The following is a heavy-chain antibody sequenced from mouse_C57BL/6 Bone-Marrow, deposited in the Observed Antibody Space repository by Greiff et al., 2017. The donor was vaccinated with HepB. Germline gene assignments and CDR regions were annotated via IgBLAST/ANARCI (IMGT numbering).Heavy chain of an antibody. J-gene: IGHJ2*01. CDR3: ARGLRYWWYYFDY. CDR1: GYTFTSYG. D-gene: IGHD1-1*01. CDR2: IYPRSGNT. Sequence: QVQLQQSGAELARPGASVKLSCKASGYTFTSYGISWVKQRTGQGLEWIGEIYPRSGNTYYNEKFKGKATLTADKSSSTAYMELRSLTSEDAAVYFCARGLRYWWYYFDYWGQGTTLTVSS. V-gene: IGHV1-81*01.